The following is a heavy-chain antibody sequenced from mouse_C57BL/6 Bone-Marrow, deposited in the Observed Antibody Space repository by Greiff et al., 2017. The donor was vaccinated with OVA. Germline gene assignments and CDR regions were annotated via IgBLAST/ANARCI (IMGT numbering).Heavy chain of an antibody. V-gene: IGHV14-4*01. CDR1: GFNIKDDY. J-gene: IGHJ3*01. Sequence: VHVKQSGAELVRPGASVKLSCTASGFNIKDDYMHWVKQRPEQGLEWIGWIDPENGDTEYASKFQGKATITADTSSNTAYLQLSSLTSEDTAVYYCTTDGNPAWFAYWGQGTLVTVSA. CDR3: TTDGNPAWFAY. CDR2: IDPENGDT. D-gene: IGHD2-1*01.